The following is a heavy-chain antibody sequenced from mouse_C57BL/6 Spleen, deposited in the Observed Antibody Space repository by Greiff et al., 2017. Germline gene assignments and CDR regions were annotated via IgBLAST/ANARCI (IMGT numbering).Heavy chain of an antibody. CDR1: GYTFTSYW. Sequence: QVQLQQPGAELVKPGASVKLSCKASGYTFTSYWMQWVKQRPGQGLEWIGEIDPSDSYTNYNQKFKGKATLTVDTSSSTAYMQLSSLTSEDSAVYYCARLLPFMDYWGQGTSVTVSS. J-gene: IGHJ4*01. CDR3: ARLLPFMDY. V-gene: IGHV1-50*01. CDR2: IDPSDSYT. D-gene: IGHD1-1*01.